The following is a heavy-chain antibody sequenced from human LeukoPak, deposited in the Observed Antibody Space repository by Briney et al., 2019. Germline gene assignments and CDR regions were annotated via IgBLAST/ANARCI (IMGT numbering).Heavy chain of an antibody. CDR3: ARDLWSGYYTGMDV. V-gene: IGHV4-59*01. J-gene: IGHJ6*04. D-gene: IGHD3-3*01. Sequence: SETLSLTCTVSGGSMNSYYWSWIRQSPGKGLEWIGYIYYSGSTNYNPSLKSRVTISVDTSKNQFSLKLSSVTAADTAVYYCARDLWSGYYTGMDVWGKGTTVTVSS. CDR2: IYYSGST. CDR1: GGSMNSYY.